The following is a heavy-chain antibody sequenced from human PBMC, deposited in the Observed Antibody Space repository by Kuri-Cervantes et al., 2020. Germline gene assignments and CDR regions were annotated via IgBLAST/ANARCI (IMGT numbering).Heavy chain of an antibody. CDR3: ARDWSTWAGAYYYMDV. D-gene: IGHD1-26*01. J-gene: IGHJ6*03. Sequence: GESLKISCAASWFTVSSNYMSWVRQAPGKGLEWVSVIYSGGSTYYADSVKGRFTISRDNSKNTLYLQMNSLRAEDTAVYYCARDWSTWAGAYYYMDVWGKGTTVTVSS. CDR2: IYSGGST. V-gene: IGHV3-53*01. CDR1: WFTVSSNY.